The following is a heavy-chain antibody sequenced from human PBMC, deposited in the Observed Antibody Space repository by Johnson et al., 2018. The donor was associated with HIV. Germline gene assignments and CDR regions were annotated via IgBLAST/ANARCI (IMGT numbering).Heavy chain of an antibody. D-gene: IGHD1-26*01. CDR2: IWYDGSNK. J-gene: IGHJ3*02. CDR1: GFTFSSYG. Sequence: QMQLVESGGGVVQPGRSLRLSCAASGFTFSSYGMHWVRQAPGKGLEWVAVIWYDGSNKYYADSVKGRFTISRDNSKNTLHLQMNSLRPEDTAVYYCARDLARRGGAAFDIWGQGTMVTVSS. CDR3: ARDLARRGGAAFDI. V-gene: IGHV3-33*01.